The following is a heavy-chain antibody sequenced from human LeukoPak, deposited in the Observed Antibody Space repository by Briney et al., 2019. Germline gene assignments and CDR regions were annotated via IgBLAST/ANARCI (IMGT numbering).Heavy chain of an antibody. CDR1: GGSISSYY. CDR3: ARGIYCSSTSCYSSFDY. CDR2: IYYSGST. V-gene: IGHV4-59*12. Sequence: SETLSLTCTVSGGSISSYYWSWIRQPPGKGLEWIGYIYYSGSTIYNPSLKSRVTISVDTSKNQFSLRLSSVTAADTAVYYCARGIYCSSTSCYSSFDYWGQGTLVTVSS. J-gene: IGHJ4*02. D-gene: IGHD2-2*02.